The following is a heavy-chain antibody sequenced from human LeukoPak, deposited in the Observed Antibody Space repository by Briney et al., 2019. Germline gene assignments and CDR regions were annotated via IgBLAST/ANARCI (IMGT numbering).Heavy chain of an antibody. V-gene: IGHV3-33*01. D-gene: IGHD3-9*01. CDR1: GFTFSSYG. J-gene: IGHJ4*02. Sequence: GRSLRLSCAASGFTFSSYGMHWVRQAPGKGLEWVAVIWYDGSNKYYADSVKGRFTISRDNSKNTLYLQMNSPRAEDTAVYYCARGARYFDWLLDYWGQGTLVTVSS. CDR3: ARGARYFDWLLDY. CDR2: IWYDGSNK.